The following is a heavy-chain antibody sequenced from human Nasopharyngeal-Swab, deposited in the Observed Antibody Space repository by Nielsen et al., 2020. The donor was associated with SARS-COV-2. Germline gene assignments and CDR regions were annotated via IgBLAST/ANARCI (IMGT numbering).Heavy chain of an antibody. D-gene: IGHD3-22*01. CDR3: AKDGAYDTMIVVVIKGPALDI. CDR2: IRYDGSNK. CDR1: GFTFSSYG. V-gene: IGHV3-30*02. Sequence: GGSLRLSCAASGFTFSSYGMHWVRQAPGKGLEWVAFIRYDGSNKYYADSVKGRFTISRDNSKNTLYLQMNSLRAEDTAVYYCAKDGAYDTMIVVVIKGPALDIWGQGTMVTVSS. J-gene: IGHJ3*02.